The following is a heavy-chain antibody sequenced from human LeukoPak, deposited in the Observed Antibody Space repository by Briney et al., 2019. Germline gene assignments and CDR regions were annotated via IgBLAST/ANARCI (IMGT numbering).Heavy chain of an antibody. D-gene: IGHD3-16*02. V-gene: IGHV4-61*02. J-gene: IGHJ4*02. Sequence: SETLSLTCTASGGSISSGSYYWSWIRQPAGKGLEWIGRIYTSGSTNYNPSLKSRVTISVDTSKNQFSLKLSSVTAADTAVYYCARHRGVILDYWGQRTLVTVSS. CDR3: ARHRGVILDY. CDR1: GGSISSGSYY. CDR2: IYTSGST.